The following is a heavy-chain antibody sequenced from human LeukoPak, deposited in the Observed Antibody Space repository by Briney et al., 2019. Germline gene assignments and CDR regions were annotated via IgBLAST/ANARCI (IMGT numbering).Heavy chain of an antibody. CDR2: IYSGGST. V-gene: IGHV3-53*04. D-gene: IGHD4-17*01. CDR1: GXTVSSNY. J-gene: IGHJ4*02. CDR3: ARVGGYGDYSFSY. Sequence: HPGGSLRLSCAASGXTVSSNYMSWVRQAPGKGREWVSVIYSGGSTYYADSVKGRFTLSRHNSKNTLYLQMNSLRAEDTAVYYCARVGGYGDYSFSYWGQGTLVTVSS.